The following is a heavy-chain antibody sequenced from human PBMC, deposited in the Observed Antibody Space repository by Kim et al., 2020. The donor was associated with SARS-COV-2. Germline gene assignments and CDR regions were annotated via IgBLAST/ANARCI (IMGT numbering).Heavy chain of an antibody. D-gene: IGHD3-10*01. CDR3: AKFTMVRGVMYYYGMDV. CDR2: ISGSGGST. V-gene: IGHV3-23*01. CDR1: GFTFSSYA. J-gene: IGHJ6*02. Sequence: GGSLRLSCAASGFTFSSYAMSWVRQAPGKGLEWVSAISGSGGSTYYADSVKGRFTISRDNSKNTLYLQMNSLRAEDTAVYYCAKFTMVRGVMYYYGMDVWGQGTTVTVSS.